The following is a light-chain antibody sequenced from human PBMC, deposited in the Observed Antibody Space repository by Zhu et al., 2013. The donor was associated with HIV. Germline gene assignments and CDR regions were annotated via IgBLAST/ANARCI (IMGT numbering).Light chain of an antibody. CDR1: SSDVGGYSY. Sequence: QSALTQPPSASGSAGQSVTISCTGTSSDVGGYSYVSWYQQHPGKAPKLMIYEVTNRPSGVSLRFSGSKSGNTASLTISGLQVDDEADYYCSSHSGSSFLGVFGTGTKVTVL. J-gene: IGLJ1*01. V-gene: IGLV2-14*01. CDR3: SSHSGSSFLGV. CDR2: EVT.